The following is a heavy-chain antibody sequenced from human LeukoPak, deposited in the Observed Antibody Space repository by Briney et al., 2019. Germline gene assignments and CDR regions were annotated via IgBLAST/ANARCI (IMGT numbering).Heavy chain of an antibody. V-gene: IGHV4-34*01. CDR3: ARVSYRR. D-gene: IGHD1-14*01. Sequence: PSETLSLTCAVYGGSFSGYYWSWIRQPPGKGLEWIGEINHSGSTNYNPSLKSRVTIPVDTSKNQFSLKLSSVTAEDTAVYYCARVSYRRWGQGTLVTVSS. CDR1: GGSFSGYY. CDR2: INHSGST. J-gene: IGHJ4*02.